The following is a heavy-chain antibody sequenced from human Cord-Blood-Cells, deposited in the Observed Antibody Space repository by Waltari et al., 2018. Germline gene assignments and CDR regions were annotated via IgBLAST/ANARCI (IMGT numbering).Heavy chain of an antibody. CDR3: ARGPNSSSYYFDY. CDR1: GSTFTSYD. Sequence: QVQLVQSGAEVKKPGASVKVSCQAYGSTFTSYDINWVRQATGQGLEWMGWMNPNSGNTGYAQKFQGRVTITRNTSISTAYMELSSLRSEDTAVYYCARGPNSSSYYFDYWGQGTLVTVSS. J-gene: IGHJ4*02. D-gene: IGHD6-6*01. CDR2: MNPNSGNT. V-gene: IGHV1-8*03.